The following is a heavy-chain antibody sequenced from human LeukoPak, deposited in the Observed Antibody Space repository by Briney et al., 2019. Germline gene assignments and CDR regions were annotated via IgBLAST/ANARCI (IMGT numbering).Heavy chain of an antibody. V-gene: IGHV3-7*03. CDR1: GITFSNSW. D-gene: IGHD6-19*01. Sequence: GGSLRLSCTTSGITFSNSWMSWVRQAPGKGLEWVATIRTDGSEGYYADSVRGRFTIPRDNAKNSLFLPMNSLRAEDTALYYCARGASSGWSSYDYWGQGTLVTVSS. CDR3: ARGASSGWSSYDY. CDR2: IRTDGSEG. J-gene: IGHJ4*02.